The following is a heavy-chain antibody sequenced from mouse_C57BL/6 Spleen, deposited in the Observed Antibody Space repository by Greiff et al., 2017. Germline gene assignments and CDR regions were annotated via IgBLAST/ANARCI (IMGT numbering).Heavy chain of an antibody. D-gene: IGHD2-3*01. J-gene: IGHJ4*01. CDR2: IRNKANGYTT. Sequence: EVKLVESGGGLVQPGGSLSLSCAASGFTFTDYYMSWVRQPPGKALEWLGFIRNKANGYTTEYSASVKGRFTISRDNSQSILYLQMNAMRAEDSATYYCARFFDGNGDYYAMDYWGQGTSVTVSS. CDR3: ARFFDGNGDYYAMDY. CDR1: GFTFTDYY. V-gene: IGHV7-3*01.